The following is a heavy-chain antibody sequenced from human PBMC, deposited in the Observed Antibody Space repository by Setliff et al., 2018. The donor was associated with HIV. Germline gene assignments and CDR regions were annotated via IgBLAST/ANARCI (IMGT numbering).Heavy chain of an antibody. V-gene: IGHV4-31*03. CDR2: ISYSGST. D-gene: IGHD1-1*01. J-gene: IGHJ6*03. Sequence: PSETLSLTCTVPGDSISRGGYYWSWIRQHPGGGLDWIGYISYSGSTFYDPSLKSRVTMSLDTSYNQFSLKLNSVTAADTAVYYCATGRLYYYMDVWGKGTTVTVSS. CDR3: ATGRLYYYMDV. CDR1: GDSISRGGYY.